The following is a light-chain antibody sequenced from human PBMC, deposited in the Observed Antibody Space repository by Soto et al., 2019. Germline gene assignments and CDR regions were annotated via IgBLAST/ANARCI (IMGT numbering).Light chain of an antibody. V-gene: IGKV3-15*01. CDR1: QSVSSY. J-gene: IGKJ3*01. CDR2: DAS. CDR3: QQYNNWPRT. Sequence: EIVVTQSPATLSVSPGERATLSCRASQSVSSYLAWYQQKPGQAPRLLIFDASTRATGIPARFSGSGSGTEFTLTISSLQSEDFAVYYCQQYNNWPRTFGPGPKVDIK.